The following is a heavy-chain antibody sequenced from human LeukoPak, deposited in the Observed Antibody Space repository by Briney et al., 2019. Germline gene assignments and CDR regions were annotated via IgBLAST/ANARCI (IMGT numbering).Heavy chain of an antibody. D-gene: IGHD3-10*01. CDR3: TTSLSITMVRGVIIPFDY. CDR1: GFTFSNAW. Sequence: GGSLRLSCAALGFTFSNAWMSWVRQAPGKGLEGVGRIKSKIDGGTTDYAAPVKGRFTISRDDSKNTLYLQMNSLKTEDTAVYYCTTSLSITMVRGVIIPFDYWGQGTLVTVSS. CDR2: IKSKIDGGTT. V-gene: IGHV3-15*01. J-gene: IGHJ4*02.